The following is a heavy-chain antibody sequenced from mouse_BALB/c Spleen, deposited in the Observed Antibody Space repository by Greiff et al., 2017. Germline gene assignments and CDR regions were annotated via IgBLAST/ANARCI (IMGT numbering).Heavy chain of an antibody. CDR3: ASSSTMITTEYFDY. CDR2: IHYSGST. D-gene: IGHD2-4*01. CDR1: GYSITSGYS. J-gene: IGHJ2*01. Sequence: EVQLQQSGPDLVKPSQSLSLTCTVTGYSITSGYSWHWIRQFPGNKLEWMGYIHYSGSTNYNPSLKSRISITRDTSKNQFFLQLNSVTTEDTATYYCASSSTMITTEYFDYWGQGTTLTVSS. V-gene: IGHV3-1*02.